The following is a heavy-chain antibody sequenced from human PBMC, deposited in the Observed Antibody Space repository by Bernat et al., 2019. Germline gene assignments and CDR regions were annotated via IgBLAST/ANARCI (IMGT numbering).Heavy chain of an antibody. J-gene: IGHJ4*02. V-gene: IGHV3-30-3*01. CDR1: GFTFSIYA. Sequence: QVQLVESGGGVVQPGRSLRLSCAASGFTFSIYAMHWVRQAPGKGLEWVAVISYDGSNKYYADSVKGRFTISRDNSKNTLYLQMNSLRAEDTAVYYCAREEQQLVLLGFDYWGQGTLVTVSS. CDR3: AREEQQLVLLGFDY. D-gene: IGHD6-13*01. CDR2: ISYDGSNK.